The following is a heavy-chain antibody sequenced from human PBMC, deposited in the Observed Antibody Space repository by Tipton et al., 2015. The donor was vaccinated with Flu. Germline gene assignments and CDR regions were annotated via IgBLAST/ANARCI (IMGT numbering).Heavy chain of an antibody. V-gene: IGHV4-4*07. CDR1: GDSMSSFY. CDR2: MPASGSS. J-gene: IGHJ4*02. D-gene: IGHD3-10*01. Sequence: TLSLTCTVSGDSMSSFYWTWIRQPAGKGLEWIGRMPASGSSKYKPSLKSRVTMSVDTSKNQFSLRLTSVTSADTAVYYCARGSGSGTDVTFYFWGQGTLVTVSS. CDR3: ARGSGSGTDVTFYF.